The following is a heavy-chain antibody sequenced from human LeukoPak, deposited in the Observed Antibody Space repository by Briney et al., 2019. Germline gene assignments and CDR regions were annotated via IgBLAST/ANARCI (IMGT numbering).Heavy chain of an antibody. CDR1: GYSFTSYW. V-gene: IGHV5-10-1*01. J-gene: IGHJ5*02. CDR3: ARDRSGWSNWFDP. CDR2: IDPSDSYT. D-gene: IGHD6-19*01. Sequence: GESLKISCKGSGYSFTSYWISWVRQMPGKGLEWMGRIDPSDSYTNYSPSFQGHVTISADKSISTAYLQWSSLKASDTAMYYCARDRSGWSNWFDPWGQGTLVTVSS.